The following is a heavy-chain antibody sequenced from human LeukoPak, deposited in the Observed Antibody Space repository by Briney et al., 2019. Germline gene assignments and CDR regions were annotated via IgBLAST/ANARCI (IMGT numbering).Heavy chain of an antibody. CDR1: GGSFSGYY. CDR3: AGGPYDFWSGYPLGFDY. D-gene: IGHD3-3*01. Sequence: KPSETLSLTCAVYGGSFSGYYWSWIRQPPGKGLEWIGEINHSGSTNYNPSLKSRVTISVDTSKNQFSLKLSSVTAADTAVYYCAGGPYDFWSGYPLGFDYWGQGTLVTVSS. V-gene: IGHV4-34*01. CDR2: INHSGST. J-gene: IGHJ4*02.